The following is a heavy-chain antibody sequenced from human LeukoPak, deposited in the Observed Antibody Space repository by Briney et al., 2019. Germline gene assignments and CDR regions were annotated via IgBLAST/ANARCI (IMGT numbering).Heavy chain of an antibody. CDR1: GFTFSSYA. D-gene: IGHD3-10*01. V-gene: IGHV3-30-3*01. J-gene: IGHJ4*02. CDR2: ISYDGSNK. CDR3: AREITMVRVYYFDY. Sequence: GRSLRLSCAASGFTFSSYAMHWVRQAPGKGLEWVAVISYDGSNKYYADSVKGRFTISRDNSKNTLYLQMNSLRAEDTAVYYCAREITMVRVYYFDYWGQGTLVTVSS.